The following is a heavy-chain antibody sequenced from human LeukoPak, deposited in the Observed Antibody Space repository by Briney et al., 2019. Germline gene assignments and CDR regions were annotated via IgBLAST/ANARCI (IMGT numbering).Heavy chain of an antibody. V-gene: IGHV4-59*01. CDR2: IYYSGST. Sequence: SETLSLTCTDSGGSISSYYWSWIRQPPGHQLDRIGYIYYSGSTNYNPSLQSRVTISVGTSKNQFSLKLSSVTAADTAMYYCARYAPDDAFDIWGQGTMVTVSS. J-gene: IGHJ3*02. CDR3: ARYAPDDAFDI. CDR1: GGSISSYY. D-gene: IGHD2-2*01.